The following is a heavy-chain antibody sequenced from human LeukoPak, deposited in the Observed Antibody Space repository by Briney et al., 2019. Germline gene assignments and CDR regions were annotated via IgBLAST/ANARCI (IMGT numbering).Heavy chain of an antibody. CDR3: ARAFSGNYYDSSGYYYFDY. CDR1: GGSISSGGYN. D-gene: IGHD3-22*01. V-gene: IGHV4-31*03. J-gene: IGHJ4*02. Sequence: SETLSLTCTVSGGSISSGGYNWSWIRQHPGKGLEWIGYIYYSGSTYYNPSLKSRVTISVDTSKNQFSLKLSSVTAADTAVYYCARAFSGNYYDSSGYYYFDYWGQGTLVTVSS. CDR2: IYYSGST.